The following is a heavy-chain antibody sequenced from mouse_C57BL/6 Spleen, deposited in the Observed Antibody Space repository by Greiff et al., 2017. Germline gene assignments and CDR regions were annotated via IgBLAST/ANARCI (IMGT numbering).Heavy chain of an antibody. Sequence: QVQLQQSGAELVRPGPSVKVSCKASGYAFTNYLIEWVKQRPGQGLEWIGVINPGSGGTNYNEKFKGKATLTADKSSSTAYMQLSSLTSEDSAVYFCARESYYGNYEGFAYWGQGTLVTVSA. V-gene: IGHV1-54*01. J-gene: IGHJ3*01. CDR3: ARESYYGNYEGFAY. D-gene: IGHD2-1*01. CDR1: GYAFTNYL. CDR2: INPGSGGT.